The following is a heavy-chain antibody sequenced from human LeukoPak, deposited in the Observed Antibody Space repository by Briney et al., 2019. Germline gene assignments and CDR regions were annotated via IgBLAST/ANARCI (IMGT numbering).Heavy chain of an antibody. D-gene: IGHD2-2*01. CDR2: INPNSGGT. J-gene: IGHJ1*01. V-gene: IGHV1-2*02. CDR1: GYTFTSYG. CDR3: ARYCSSTSCPKAEYFQH. Sequence: ASVKVSCKASGYTFTSYGISWVRQAPGQGLEWMGWINPNSGGTSYAQKFQGRVTMTRDTSISTAYMELSSLRSEDTAVYYCARYCSSTSCPKAEYFQHWGQGTLVTVSS.